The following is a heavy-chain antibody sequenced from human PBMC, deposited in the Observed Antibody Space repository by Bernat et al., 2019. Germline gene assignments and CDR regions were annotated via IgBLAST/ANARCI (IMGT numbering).Heavy chain of an antibody. Sequence: QVQLQESGPGLVKPSETLSLTCTVSGGSISSYYWSWIRQSPGKGLEWIGYTYYSGSTNYNPSLKSRVTISVDTSKNQFSLKLSSVTAADTAVYYCAKDSRYCSSSNCYYYYYMDVWGKGTTVTVSS. J-gene: IGHJ6*03. D-gene: IGHD2-2*01. CDR3: AKDSRYCSSSNCYYYYYMDV. V-gene: IGHV4-59*01. CDR1: GGSISSYY. CDR2: TYYSGST.